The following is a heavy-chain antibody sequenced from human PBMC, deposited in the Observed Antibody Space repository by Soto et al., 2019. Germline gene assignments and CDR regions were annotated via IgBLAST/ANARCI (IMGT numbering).Heavy chain of an antibody. CDR1: GGSFSGYY. Sequence: QVQLQQWGAGLLKPSETLSLTCAVYGGSFSGYYWSWIRQPPGKGLEWIGEINHSGSTNYNPSLKSRVTISVDTSKNQFSLKLSSVTAADTAVYYCARGYGGNFRWFDPWGQGTLVTVSS. J-gene: IGHJ5*02. V-gene: IGHV4-34*01. D-gene: IGHD4-17*01. CDR2: INHSGST. CDR3: ARGYGGNFRWFDP.